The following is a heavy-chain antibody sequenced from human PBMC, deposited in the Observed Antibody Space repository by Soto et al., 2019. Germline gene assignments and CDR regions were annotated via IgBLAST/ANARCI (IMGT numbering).Heavy chain of an antibody. Sequence: GGSLRLSCAASGFTFSSYAMSWVRQAPGKGLEWVSAISGSGGSTYYADSVKGRFTISRDNSKNTLYLQMNSLRAEDTAVYYCAKALQQWLVRWYFDYWAQGTLVTVSS. D-gene: IGHD6-19*01. J-gene: IGHJ4*02. CDR1: GFTFSSYA. CDR2: ISGSGGST. V-gene: IGHV3-23*01. CDR3: AKALQQWLVRWYFDY.